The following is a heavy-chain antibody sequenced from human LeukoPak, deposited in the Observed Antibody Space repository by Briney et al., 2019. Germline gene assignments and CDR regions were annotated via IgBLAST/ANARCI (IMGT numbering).Heavy chain of an antibody. CDR2: IKQDGSEK. CDR3: ARGGYSSSYGAVDY. V-gene: IGHV3-7*01. Sequence: GGSLRLSCAASGFTLSSYWMHWVRQAPGKGLEWVADIKQDGSEKYYVDSVKGRFTISRDNAKNSLYLQMNSLRAEDTAVYYCARGGYSSSYGAVDYWGQGTLVTVSS. CDR1: GFTLSSYW. J-gene: IGHJ4*02. D-gene: IGHD6-6*01.